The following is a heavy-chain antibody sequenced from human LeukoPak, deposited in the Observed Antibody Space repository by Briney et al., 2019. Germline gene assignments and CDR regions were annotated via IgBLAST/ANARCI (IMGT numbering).Heavy chain of an antibody. D-gene: IGHD3-3*01. J-gene: IGHJ6*03. V-gene: IGHV3-53*01. CDR1: GFTVSSNF. Sequence: GGSLTLSCAASGFTVSSNFMSWVRQAPGKGLEWVSITYSAGTYYSDSVKGRSTISRDNSKNTLDLQMNSLRVEDTAVYYCARVRTDYDFWSGYRYYYYYMDVWGKGTTVTVSS. CDR2: TYSAGT. CDR3: ARVRTDYDFWSGYRYYYYYMDV.